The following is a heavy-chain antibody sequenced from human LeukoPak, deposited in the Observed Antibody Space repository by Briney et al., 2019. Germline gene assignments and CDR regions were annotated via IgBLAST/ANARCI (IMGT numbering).Heavy chain of an antibody. D-gene: IGHD3-22*01. CDR3: ARRFRGVVVINSPFAY. CDR2: IYYRGST. J-gene: IGHJ4*02. CDR1: GGSFSSGSYY. V-gene: IGHV4-61*01. Sequence: KPSETLSLPWPFSGGSFSSGSYYGSWIRQPPGKGLEWICYIYYRGSTTYNPSLKSRVTISVHPSKPQFSLKLSSVTAADTAVYYFARRFRGVVVINSPFAYWGQGTLVTVSS.